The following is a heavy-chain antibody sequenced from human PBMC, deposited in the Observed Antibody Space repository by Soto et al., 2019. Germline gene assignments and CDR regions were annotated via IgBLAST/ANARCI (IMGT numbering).Heavy chain of an antibody. Sequence: PGGSLRLSCAASGFTFSSYGMHWVRQAPGKGLEWVAVIWYDGSNKYYADSVKGRFTISRDNSKNTLYLQMNSLRAEDTAVYYCARTVTTIYYYYGMDVWGQGTTVTVSS. CDR3: ARTVTTIYYYYGMDV. D-gene: IGHD4-17*01. CDR1: GFTFSSYG. V-gene: IGHV3-33*01. CDR2: IWYDGSNK. J-gene: IGHJ6*02.